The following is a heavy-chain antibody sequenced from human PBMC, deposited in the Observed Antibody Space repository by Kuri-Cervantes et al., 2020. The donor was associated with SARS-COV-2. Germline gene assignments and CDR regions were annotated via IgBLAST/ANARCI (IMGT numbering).Heavy chain of an antibody. J-gene: IGHJ4*02. CDR1: GFTFSSYW. V-gene: IGHV3-23*01. Sequence: GESLKISCAASGFTFSSYWMSWVRQAPGKGLEWVSAISGSGGSTYYADSVKGRFTISRDNSKNTLYLQMNSLRAEDTAVYYRAKSSSWYFDYWGQGTLVTVSS. CDR3: AKSSSWYFDY. D-gene: IGHD6-13*01. CDR2: ISGSGGST.